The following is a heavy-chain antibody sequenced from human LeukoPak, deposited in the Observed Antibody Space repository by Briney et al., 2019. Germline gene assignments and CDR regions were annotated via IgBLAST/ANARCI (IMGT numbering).Heavy chain of an antibody. V-gene: IGHV1-2*06. Sequence: GASVKVSCKASGYTFTGYYMHWVRQAPGQGLEWMGRINPNSGGTNYAQKFQGRVTMTRDTSISTAYMELSRLRSDDTAAYYCARSAGYSSGWYYFDYWGQGTLVTVSS. D-gene: IGHD6-19*01. CDR1: GYTFTGYY. CDR3: ARSAGYSSGWYYFDY. CDR2: INPNSGGT. J-gene: IGHJ4*02.